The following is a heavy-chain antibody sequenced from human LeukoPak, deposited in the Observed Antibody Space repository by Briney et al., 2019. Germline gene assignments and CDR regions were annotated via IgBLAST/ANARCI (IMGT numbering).Heavy chain of an antibody. CDR1: GFTFSSYG. J-gene: IGHJ3*02. Sequence: GGPLRLSCAASGFTFSSYGMHGVRQAPGRGLGWAAVIGYDGSNKYYADSVKGRFTISRDNSKNTLYLQMNSLRAEDTAVYYCARDSGTYYYDLGAFDIWGQGTMVTVSS. D-gene: IGHD3-22*01. V-gene: IGHV3-33*01. CDR3: ARDSGTYYYDLGAFDI. CDR2: IGYDGSNK.